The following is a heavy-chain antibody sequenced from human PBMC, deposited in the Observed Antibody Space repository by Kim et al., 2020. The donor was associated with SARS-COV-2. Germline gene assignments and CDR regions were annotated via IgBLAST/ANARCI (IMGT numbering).Heavy chain of an antibody. D-gene: IGHD3-10*01. CDR1: GGSFSGYY. J-gene: IGHJ4*02. CDR2: INHSVIT. Sequence: SETLSLTCAVYGGSFSGYYWSWIRQPPGKGLEWIGEINHSVITNYNPSLKSRVTISVDTSQKQFSLKVTSVTAADTAVYYCARGWGSGSFDYWGQGTLVTVSS. V-gene: IGHV4-34*01. CDR3: ARGWGSGSFDY.